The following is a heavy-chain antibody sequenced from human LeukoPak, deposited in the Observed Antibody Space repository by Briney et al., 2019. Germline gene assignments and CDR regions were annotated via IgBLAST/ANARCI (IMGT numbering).Heavy chain of an antibody. J-gene: IGHJ4*02. Sequence: GGSLRLSCAASGFTFSSYSMNWVRQAPGKGLEWVSYISSSSSTIYYADSVKGRFTISRDNAKNSLYLQMNSLRAEDTAVYYCARDLPSIAARAFDYWGQGTLVTVSS. D-gene: IGHD6-6*01. CDR1: GFTFSSYS. V-gene: IGHV3-48*01. CDR3: ARDLPSIAARAFDY. CDR2: ISSSSSTI.